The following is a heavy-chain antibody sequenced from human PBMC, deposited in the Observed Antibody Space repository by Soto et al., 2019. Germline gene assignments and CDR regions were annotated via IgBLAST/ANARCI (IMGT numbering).Heavy chain of an antibody. CDR3: ARQPQDIVVAPGWFDP. J-gene: IGHJ5*02. CDR1: GGSISSGGYY. CDR2: IYYSGST. V-gene: IGHV4-31*03. D-gene: IGHD2-2*01. Sequence: SETLSLTCTVSGGSISSGGYYWSWIRQHPGKGLEWIGYIYYSGSTYYNPSLKSRVTISVDTSKNQFSLKLSSVTAADTAVYYCARQPQDIVVAPGWFDPWGQGTLVTVSS.